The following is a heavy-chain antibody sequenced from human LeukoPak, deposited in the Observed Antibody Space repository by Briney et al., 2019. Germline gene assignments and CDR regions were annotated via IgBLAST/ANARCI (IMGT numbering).Heavy chain of an antibody. CDR2: IYQSGST. CDR3: ARGVAAAGTSAEYFQH. V-gene: IGHV4-59*01. J-gene: IGHJ1*01. D-gene: IGHD6-13*01. Sequence: PSEALSLTCTVAGGSISSSYWSWIRQPPGKGLEWMGYIYQSGSTSYYASLKSRVTISVDTSKNQFSLKLRTVTAADTAVYYCARGVAAAGTSAEYFQHWGQGTLVTVSS. CDR1: GGSISSSY.